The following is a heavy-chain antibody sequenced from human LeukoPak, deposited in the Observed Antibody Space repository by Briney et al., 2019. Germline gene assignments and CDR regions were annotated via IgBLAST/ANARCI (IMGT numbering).Heavy chain of an antibody. V-gene: IGHV1-2*02. D-gene: IGHD2-2*01. J-gene: IGHJ5*02. Sequence: ASVKVSCKASGYTFTGYYMRWVRQAPGQGLEWMGWINPNSGGTNYAQKFQGRVTMTRDTSISTAYMELSRLRSDDTAVYYCARDPYCSSTSCYFGYNWFDPWGQGTLVTVSS. CDR3: ARDPYCSSTSCYFGYNWFDP. CDR1: GYTFTGYY. CDR2: INPNSGGT.